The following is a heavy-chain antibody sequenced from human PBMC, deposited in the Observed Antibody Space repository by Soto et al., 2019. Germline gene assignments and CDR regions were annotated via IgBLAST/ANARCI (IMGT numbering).Heavy chain of an antibody. CDR3: AKSFCAIAATAFER. CDR1: VFSFRSYA. J-gene: IGHJ3*02. V-gene: IGHV3-30*18. D-gene: IGHD2-15*01. CDR2: ISYDGSKK. Sequence: GGSLRLSCAASVFSFRSYAMHWVRQAPGKGLEWVAVISYDGSKKYYADSVKGRFTISRDNSKNTLYLQMNSLRAEDTTVYYRAKSFCAIAATAFERCGQRTMGTASS.